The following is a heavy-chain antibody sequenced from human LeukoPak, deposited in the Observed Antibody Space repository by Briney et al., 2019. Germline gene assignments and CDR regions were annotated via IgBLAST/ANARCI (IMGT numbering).Heavy chain of an antibody. Sequence: GGSLRLSCAASGFTFSSYAMHWVRQAPGKGLEWVGVISYDGSNKYYADSVKGRFTISRDNSKNTLYLQMNSMRAEDTAVYYGARDLNWGDSSLWGQGTLVTVSS. J-gene: IGHJ4*02. CDR3: ARDLNWGDSSL. CDR2: ISYDGSNK. V-gene: IGHV3-30-3*01. D-gene: IGHD7-27*01. CDR1: GFTFSSYA.